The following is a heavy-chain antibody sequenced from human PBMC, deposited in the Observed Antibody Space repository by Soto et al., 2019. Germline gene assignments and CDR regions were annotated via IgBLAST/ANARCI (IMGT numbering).Heavy chain of an antibody. J-gene: IGHJ6*02. Sequence: EVLLLESGGGLVQPGGSLRLSCEASGFSFSSFAMNWVRQAPGKGLEWVSAIGDSGASTYYADSVKGRFTISSYNSRNTLSLHLNSLRAEDTAVYYCATRVELEVWGHGTTITVSS. D-gene: IGHD1-26*01. CDR2: IGDSGAST. CDR3: ATRVELEV. CDR1: GFSFSSFA. V-gene: IGHV3-23*01.